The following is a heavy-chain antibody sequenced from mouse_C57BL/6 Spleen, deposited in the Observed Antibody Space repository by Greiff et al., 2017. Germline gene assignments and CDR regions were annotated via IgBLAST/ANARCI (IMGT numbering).Heavy chain of an antibody. CDR1: GYTFTDYY. Sequence: QVQLKESGAQLVRPGASVKLSCKASGYTFTDYYINWVKQRPGQGLEWIARIYPGSGNTYYNEKFKGKATLTAEKSSSTAYMQLSSLTSEDSAVYFCAREGSTAGGYYYAMDYWGQGTSVTVSS. V-gene: IGHV1-76*01. J-gene: IGHJ4*01. CDR3: AREGSTAGGYYYAMDY. CDR2: IYPGSGNT.